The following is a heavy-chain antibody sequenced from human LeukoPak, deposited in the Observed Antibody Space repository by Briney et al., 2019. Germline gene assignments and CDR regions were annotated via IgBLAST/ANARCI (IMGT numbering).Heavy chain of an antibody. Sequence: GASVKVSCKASGFTFTIYGFTWVRQAPGQGLESMGWISAYNGDTNYAQKLQGRVTITTDTSTGTAYMELRSLRSDDTAVYYCARIAERQLAYYFDYWGQGTLVTVSS. CDR1: GFTFTIYG. CDR2: ISAYNGDT. J-gene: IGHJ4*02. CDR3: ARIAERQLAYYFDY. D-gene: IGHD1-1*01. V-gene: IGHV1-18*01.